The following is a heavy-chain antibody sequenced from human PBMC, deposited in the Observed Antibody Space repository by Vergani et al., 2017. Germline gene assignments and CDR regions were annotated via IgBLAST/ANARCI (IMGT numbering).Heavy chain of an antibody. V-gene: IGHV4-59*01. CDR2: IYYSGST. J-gene: IGHJ6*03. Sequence: QVQLQESGPGLVKPSETLSLTCTVSGGSISSYYWSWIRQPPGKGLEWIGYIYYSGSTNYNPSLKSRVTISVDTSKNQFSLKLSSVTAADTAVYYCARRYSSSASSYYYYYYMDVWGKGTTVTVSS. D-gene: IGHD6-6*01. CDR1: GGSISSYY. CDR3: ARRYSSSASSYYYYYYMDV.